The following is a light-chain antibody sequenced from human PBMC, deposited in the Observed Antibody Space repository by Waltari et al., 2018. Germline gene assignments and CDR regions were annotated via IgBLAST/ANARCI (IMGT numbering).Light chain of an antibody. CDR1: KLGSNY. CDR3: QAWDSSAFV. J-gene: IGLJ1*01. CDR2: RDD. Sequence: SYEVTQPPSVSVSPRQRATITCSGEKLGSNYVSWYQQKSGQSPVLVIYRDDKRPPGIPERFSGSNSGNTATLTISGTQPMDEADYYCQAWDSSAFVFGAGTKVTVL. V-gene: IGLV3-1*01.